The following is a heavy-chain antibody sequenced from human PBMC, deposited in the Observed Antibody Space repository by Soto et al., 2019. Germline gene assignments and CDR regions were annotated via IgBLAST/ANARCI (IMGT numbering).Heavy chain of an antibody. CDR1: GGSISSGGYY. CDR2: IYYSGST. D-gene: IGHD2-15*01. V-gene: IGHV4-31*03. J-gene: IGHJ5*02. CDR3: ARTYCSGGSCYPGGNWFDP. Sequence: SETLSLTCTVSGGSISSGGYYWSWIRQHPGKGLEWIGYIYYSGSTYYNPSLKSRVTMSVDTSKNQFSLKLNSVTAADTAVYYCARTYCSGGSCYPGGNWFDPWGQGTLVTVSS.